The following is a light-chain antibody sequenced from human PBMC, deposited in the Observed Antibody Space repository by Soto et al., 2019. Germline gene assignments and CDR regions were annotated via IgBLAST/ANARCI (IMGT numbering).Light chain of an antibody. J-gene: IGKJ5*01. CDR3: QKYNGL. CDR1: QGISNY. Sequence: DIQMTQSPSSLSASVGDRVTITCRASQGISNYLAWYQQKPGKVPKLLIYAASTLQSGVPSRFSGSGSGTDFTLTISSLQPEDVATYYCQKYNGLFGQGTRLENK. CDR2: AAS. V-gene: IGKV1-27*01.